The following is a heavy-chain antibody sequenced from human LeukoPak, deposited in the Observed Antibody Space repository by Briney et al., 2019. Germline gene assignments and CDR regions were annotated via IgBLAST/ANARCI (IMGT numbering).Heavy chain of an antibody. CDR3: ARARGDGDNFLSFLDY. V-gene: IGHV3-66*01. CDR2: IYSGGST. CDR1: GFTVSSNY. J-gene: IGHJ4*02. Sequence: GGSLRLSCAASGFTVSSNYMSWVRQAPGKGLEWVSAIYSGGSTYYADSVKGRFTISRDNSKNPRYLQMNSLRAEDTAVYYCARARGDGDNFLSFLDYWGQGTLVTVSS. D-gene: IGHD5-24*01.